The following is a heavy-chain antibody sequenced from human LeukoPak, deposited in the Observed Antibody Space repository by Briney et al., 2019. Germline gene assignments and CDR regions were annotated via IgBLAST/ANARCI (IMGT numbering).Heavy chain of an antibody. CDR1: GDSVSTNSAA. Sequence: SQTLSLTCAISGDSVSTNSAAWNWIRQPPSRGLEWLGRTYYKSKWYNDYAVSVKSRITINPDTSKNQFSLQLNSVTPDDTAMYYCARSTRGGASDYWGQGTLVTVSS. CDR3: ARSTRGGASDY. D-gene: IGHD3-16*01. V-gene: IGHV6-1*01. CDR2: TYYKSKWYN. J-gene: IGHJ4*02.